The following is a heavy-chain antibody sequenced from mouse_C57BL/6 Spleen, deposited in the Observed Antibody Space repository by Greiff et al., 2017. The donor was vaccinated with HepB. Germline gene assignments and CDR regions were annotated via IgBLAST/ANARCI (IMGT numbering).Heavy chain of an antibody. J-gene: IGHJ4*01. CDR3: ARTIYYYGSKKEGGYAMDY. D-gene: IGHD1-1*01. CDR2: ISSGSSTI. Sequence: EVQLVESGGGLVKPGGSLKLSCAASGFTFSDYGMHWVRQAPEKGLEWVAYISSGSSTIYYADTVKGRFTISRDNAKHTLFLQMTSLRSEDTAMYYCARTIYYYGSKKEGGYAMDYWGQGTSVTVSS. CDR1: GFTFSDYG. V-gene: IGHV5-17*01.